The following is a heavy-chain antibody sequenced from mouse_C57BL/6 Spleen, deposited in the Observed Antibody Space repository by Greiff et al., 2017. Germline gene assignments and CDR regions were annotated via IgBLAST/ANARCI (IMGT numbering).Heavy chain of an antibody. CDR3: ARSYYGSSYTPWFAY. Sequence: QVQLQQPGAELVRPGSSVKLSCKASGYTFTSYWMHWVKQRPIQGLEWIGNIDPSDSETHYKQKFKDKATLTVDKSSSTAYMQLSSLTSDASAVYYCARSYYGSSYTPWFAYWGQGTLVTVSA. D-gene: IGHD1-1*01. CDR2: IDPSDSET. CDR1: GYTFTSYW. J-gene: IGHJ3*01. V-gene: IGHV1-52*01.